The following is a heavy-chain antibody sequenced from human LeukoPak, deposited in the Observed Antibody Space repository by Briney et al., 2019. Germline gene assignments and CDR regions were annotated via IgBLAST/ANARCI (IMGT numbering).Heavy chain of an antibody. CDR1: GGSISSSSYS. D-gene: IGHD3-3*01. V-gene: IGHV4-39*01. CDR2: IYYSGTT. CDR3: ARLRFDFWSGYTHSYFDY. J-gene: IGHJ4*02. Sequence: SETLSLTCTVSGGSISSSSYSWGWIRQPPGKGLEWLGSIYYSGTTYYNPSLKSRVTISVDTSKIQFSLKLSSVAATDTAVYFCARLRFDFWSGYTHSYFDYWGQGTLVTVSS.